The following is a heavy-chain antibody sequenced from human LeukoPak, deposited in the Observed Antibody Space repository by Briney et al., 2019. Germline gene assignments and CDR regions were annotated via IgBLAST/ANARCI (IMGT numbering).Heavy chain of an antibody. J-gene: IGHJ4*02. V-gene: IGHV1-46*01. Sequence: ASVKVSCKASGYTFSSYHIRWVRQAPGQGLEWMGKINPSFNPGVDVTSYAQKFQGRVTMTRDISTNTVYMELSSLTSEDTAVYYCARAVGRSSWYGYWGQGTLVTVSS. CDR3: ARAVGRSSWYGY. CDR1: GYTFSSYH. CDR2: INPSFNPGVDVT. D-gene: IGHD6-13*01.